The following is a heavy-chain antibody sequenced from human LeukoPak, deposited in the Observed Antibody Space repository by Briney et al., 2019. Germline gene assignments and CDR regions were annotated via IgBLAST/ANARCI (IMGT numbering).Heavy chain of an antibody. CDR1: GYTFTGYY. D-gene: IGHD6-13*01. Sequence: GASVKVSCKASGYTFTGYYMHWVRQAPGQGLEWMGWINPNSGGTNYAQKLQGRVTMTTDTSTSTAYMELRSLRSDDTAVYYCARGSIAAAGISDSWGQGSLATVSS. V-gene: IGHV1-2*02. CDR2: INPNSGGT. CDR3: ARGSIAAAGISDS. J-gene: IGHJ5*01.